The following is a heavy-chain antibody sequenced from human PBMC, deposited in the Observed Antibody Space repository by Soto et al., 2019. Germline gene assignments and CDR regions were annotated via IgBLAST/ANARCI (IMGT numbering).Heavy chain of an antibody. V-gene: IGHV3-48*03. Sequence: GGSLRLYCIWSGFAFRDYEMNWVRQAPGKGLEWVAYIRSGAFTIYYAASVRGRFTVSRDNAKNSLYLQMNSLRDEYAAVYYCARTSSIETVHYYGMYFWGQGTTVTAP. CDR1: GFAFRDYE. CDR2: IRSGAFTI. J-gene: IGHJ6*02. D-gene: IGHD2-15*01. CDR3: ARTSSIETVHYYGMYF.